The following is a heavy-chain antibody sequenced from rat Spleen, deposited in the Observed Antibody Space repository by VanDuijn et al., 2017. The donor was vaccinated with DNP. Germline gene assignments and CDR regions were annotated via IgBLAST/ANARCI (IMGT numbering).Heavy chain of an antibody. CDR3: ARVPIFDY. CDR1: GFTFSDYN. CDR2: ISYDGSST. Sequence: EVQLVESGGGLVQPGRSLKLSCAASGFTFSDYNMAWVRQAPKKGLEWVATISYDGSSTYYRDSVKGRFTITRDNAKSTLYLQMDSLRSEETATYYCARVPIFDYWGQGVMVTVSS. V-gene: IGHV5-7*01. J-gene: IGHJ2*01.